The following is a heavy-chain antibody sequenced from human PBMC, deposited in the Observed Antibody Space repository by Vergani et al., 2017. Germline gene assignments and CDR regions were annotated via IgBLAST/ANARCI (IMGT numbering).Heavy chain of an antibody. V-gene: IGHV4-61*02. D-gene: IGHD1-26*01. CDR1: GGSISSGSYY. Sequence: QVQLQESGPGLVKPSQTLSLTCTVSGGSISSGSYYWSWIRQPAGKGLEWIGRIYTSGSTNYNPSLKSRVTISVDTSKNQYSLKLSSVTAADTAVYYCARNAELLNAFDIRGRGTMATVT. J-gene: IGHJ3*02. CDR2: IYTSGST. CDR3: ARNAELLNAFDI.